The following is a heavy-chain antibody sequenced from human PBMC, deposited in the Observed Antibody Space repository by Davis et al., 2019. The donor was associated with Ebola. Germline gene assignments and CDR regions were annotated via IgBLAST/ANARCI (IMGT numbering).Heavy chain of an antibody. CDR1: GLTFSDYW. D-gene: IGHD4-17*01. CDR2: INRDGSDS. CDR3: VRDKDYGFDY. V-gene: IGHV3-7*01. Sequence: GGSLRLSCAASGLTFSDYWLTWVRQAPGKGLEWVGNINRDGSDSYYGDSVKGRFTISRDDARDSLSLQMTSLRDEDTAVYYCVRDKDYGFDYWGQGTLVTVSS. J-gene: IGHJ4*02.